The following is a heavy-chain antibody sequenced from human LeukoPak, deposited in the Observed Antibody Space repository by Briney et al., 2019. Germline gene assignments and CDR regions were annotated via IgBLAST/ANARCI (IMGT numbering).Heavy chain of an antibody. CDR1: GFSFSHYS. D-gene: IGHD6-19*01. CDR3: ARSGWSYYFGLDV. CDR2: IGTSSGNT. J-gene: IGHJ6*02. Sequence: GGSLRLSCAASGFSFSHYSMNWVRQAPGKGLEWVLSIGTSSGNTNYGDSVKGRFTISRDNMKNSVHLQMNSLRAEDTAVYYCARSGWSYYFGLDVWGHGTTVTVSS. V-gene: IGHV3-21*01.